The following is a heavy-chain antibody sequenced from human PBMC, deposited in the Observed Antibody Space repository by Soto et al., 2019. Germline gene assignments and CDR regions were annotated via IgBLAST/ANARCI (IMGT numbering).Heavy chain of an antibody. V-gene: IGHV4-39*01. CDR3: AWTAKQWLFFQR. D-gene: IGHD6-19*01. CDR2: IYYSGST. CDR1: GGAISSSSYY. Sequence: SETLSLTCTVSGGAISSSSYYWGWIRQPPGKGLEWIGSIYYSGSTYYNPSLTSRVTMSEDTSKNQFSLKLRSVTAADTAVYYCAWTAKQWLFFQRWGQGTRVTVSS. J-gene: IGHJ1*01.